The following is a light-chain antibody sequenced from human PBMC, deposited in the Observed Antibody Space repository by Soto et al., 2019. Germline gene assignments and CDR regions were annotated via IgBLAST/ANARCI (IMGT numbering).Light chain of an antibody. CDR1: QSISSW. J-gene: IGKJ1*01. Sequence: DIQMTQSRSTLSASVGDRVTITCRASQSISSWLAWYQQKPGKAPKLLIYDASSLESGVPSRFSGSGSGTEFTHTISSLQPDDFATYYCQQYNSYPWTFGQGTKVDIK. V-gene: IGKV1-5*01. CDR2: DAS. CDR3: QQYNSYPWT.